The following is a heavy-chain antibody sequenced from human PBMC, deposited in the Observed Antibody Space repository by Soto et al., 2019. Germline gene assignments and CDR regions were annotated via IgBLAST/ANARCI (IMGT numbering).Heavy chain of an antibody. CDR1: GGSISSSSYY. Sequence: QLQLQESGPGLVKPSETLSLTCTVSGGSISSSSYYWGWIRQPPGKGLEWIGSIYYSGSTYYNPSLKSRVTISVDTSKNQFSLKLSSVTAADTAVYYCARRGYCSSTSCYGANYYGMDVWGQGTTVTVSS. V-gene: IGHV4-39*01. CDR3: ARRGYCSSTSCYGANYYGMDV. D-gene: IGHD2-2*01. CDR2: IYYSGST. J-gene: IGHJ6*02.